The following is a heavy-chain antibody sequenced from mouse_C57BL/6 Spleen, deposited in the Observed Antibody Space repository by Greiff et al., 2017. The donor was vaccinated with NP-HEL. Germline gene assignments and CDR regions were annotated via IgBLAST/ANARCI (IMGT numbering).Heavy chain of an antibody. CDR1: GYTFTSYW. V-gene: IGHV1-7*01. CDR3: ARGITTVVARLDY. CDR2: INPSSGYT. D-gene: IGHD1-1*01. Sequence: QVHVKQSGAELAKPGASVKLSCKASGYTFTSYWMHWVKQRPGQGLEWIGYINPSSGYTKYNQKFKDKATLTADKSSSTAYMQLSSLTYEDSAVYYCARGITTVVARLDYWGQGTTLTVSS. J-gene: IGHJ2*01.